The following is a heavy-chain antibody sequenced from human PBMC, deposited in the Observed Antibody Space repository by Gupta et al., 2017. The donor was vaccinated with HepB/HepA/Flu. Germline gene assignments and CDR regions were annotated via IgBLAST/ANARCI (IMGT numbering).Heavy chain of an antibody. CDR1: GFTFSSYA. Sequence: EVQLLESGGGLVQPGGSLRLSCAASGFTFSSYAMSWVRQAPGKGLEWVSAISGSGGSTYYADSLKGRFTISRDNSKNTLYLQMNSLRAEDTAVYYCAKDEIFGVVIDTFGDYWGQGTLVTVSS. J-gene: IGHJ4*02. V-gene: IGHV3-23*01. CDR3: AKDEIFGVVIDTFGDY. CDR2: ISGSGGST. D-gene: IGHD3-3*01.